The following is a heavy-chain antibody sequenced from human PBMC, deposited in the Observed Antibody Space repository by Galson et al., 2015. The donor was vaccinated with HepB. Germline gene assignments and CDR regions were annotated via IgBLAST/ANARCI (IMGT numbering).Heavy chain of an antibody. CDR1: GFTFSSYG. CDR3: AKDSGYENYYYYGMDV. Sequence: SLRLSCAASGFTFSSYGMHWVRQAPGKGLEWVAVISYDGSNKYYADSVKGRFTISRDNSKNTLYLQMNSLRAEDTAVYYCAKDSGYENYYYYGMDVWGQGTTVTVSS. J-gene: IGHJ6*02. D-gene: IGHD5-12*01. CDR2: ISYDGSNK. V-gene: IGHV3-30*18.